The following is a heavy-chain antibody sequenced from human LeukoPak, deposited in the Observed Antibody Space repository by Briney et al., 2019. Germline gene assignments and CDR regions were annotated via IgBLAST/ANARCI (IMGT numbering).Heavy chain of an antibody. J-gene: IGHJ4*02. V-gene: IGHV5-10-1*04. Sequence: GESPRISCKGSGYSFINYYINWVRQMPGKGLEWMGRIDPSDSYTNYSPSFQGQVTTTADKSISTSYLQWSNLKASGTAKYYCATTGGFGEFPSYFDNWGQGTLITVSS. D-gene: IGHD3-10*01. CDR2: IDPSDSYT. CDR3: ATTGGFGEFPSYFDN. CDR1: GYSFINYY.